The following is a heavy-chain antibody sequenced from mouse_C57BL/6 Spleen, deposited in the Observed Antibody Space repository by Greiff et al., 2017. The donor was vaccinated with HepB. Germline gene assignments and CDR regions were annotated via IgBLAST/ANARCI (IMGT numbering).Heavy chain of an antibody. CDR2: IYPGDGDT. J-gene: IGHJ4*01. CDR1: GYAFSSSW. V-gene: IGHV1-82*01. Sequence: QVQLQQSGPELVKPGASVKISCKASGYAFSSSWMNWVKQRPGKGLEWIGRIYPGDGDTNYNGKFKGKATLTADKSSSTVYMQLSSLTSEDSAVYFCARDDYYAMDYWGQGTSVTVSS. CDR3: ARDDYYAMDY.